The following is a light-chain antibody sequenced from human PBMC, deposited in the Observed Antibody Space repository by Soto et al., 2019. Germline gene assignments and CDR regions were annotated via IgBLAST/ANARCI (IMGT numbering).Light chain of an antibody. V-gene: IGLV4-69*01. CDR3: QLGPAGTHV. J-gene: IGLJ3*02. Sequence: QLVLTQSPSASASLGASVKLTCTLSSGHSRYAIAWHQQQPEKGPRHLMKVNSDGSHRTGDGIPDRFSGSSSGAERYRTISSLQPGEEADYYCQLGPAGTHVFGLGINLT. CDR2: VNSDGSH. CDR1: SGHSRYA.